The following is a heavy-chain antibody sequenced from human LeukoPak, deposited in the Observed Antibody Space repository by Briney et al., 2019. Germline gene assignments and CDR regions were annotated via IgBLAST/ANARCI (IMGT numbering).Heavy chain of an antibody. CDR2: MYYSGSP. D-gene: IGHD2-2*01. J-gene: IGHJ5*02. Sequence: KASETLSLTCTVSGGSISRHYWSWIRQPPGKGLEWIGYMYYSGSPKYNPSLKSRVTMSVDTSKNQFSLKLSSVTAADTAVYYCARDDGRIPAAIGWFDPWGQGTQVTVSS. CDR1: GGSISRHY. V-gene: IGHV4-59*11. CDR3: ARDDGRIPAAIGWFDP.